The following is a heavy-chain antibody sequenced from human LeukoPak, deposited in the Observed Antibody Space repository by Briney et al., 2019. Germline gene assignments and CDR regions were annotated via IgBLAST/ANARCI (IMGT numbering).Heavy chain of an antibody. CDR3: AKEIPHIVVVTATSGY. CDR1: GFTFSSYA. Sequence: PGGSLRLSCAASGFTFSSYAMSWVRQAPGKGLEWVSAISGSGGSTYYADSVKGRFTISRDNSKNTLYLQMNSLRAEDTAVYYCAKEIPHIVVVTATSGYWGQGTLVTVSS. V-gene: IGHV3-23*01. CDR2: ISGSGGST. J-gene: IGHJ4*02. D-gene: IGHD2-21*02.